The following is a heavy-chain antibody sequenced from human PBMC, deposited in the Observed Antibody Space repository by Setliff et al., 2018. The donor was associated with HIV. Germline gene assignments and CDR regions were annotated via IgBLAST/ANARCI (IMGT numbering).Heavy chain of an antibody. Sequence: PSETLSLTCTVSGGSISSGSYYWSWIRQPAGKGLEWMGHIYTSGSTNYNPSLKSRVTISVDTSKNQFSLKLSSVTAADTAVYYCARATSAGYSYGYRFRGAFDIWGQGTMVTVSS. D-gene: IGHD5-18*01. CDR2: IYTSGST. CDR3: ARATSAGYSYGYRFRGAFDI. CDR1: GGSISSGSYY. V-gene: IGHV4-61*09. J-gene: IGHJ3*02.